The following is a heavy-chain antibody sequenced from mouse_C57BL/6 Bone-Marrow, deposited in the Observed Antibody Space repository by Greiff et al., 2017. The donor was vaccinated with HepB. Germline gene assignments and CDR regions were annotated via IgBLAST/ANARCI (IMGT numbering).Heavy chain of an antibody. Sequence: EVQLQESGPGLVKPSQSLSLTCSVTGYSITSGYYWNWIRQFPGNKLEWMGYISYDGSNNYNPSLKNRISITRDTSKNQFFLKLNSVTTEDTATYYCARDTWHYYGSSYWYFDVWGTGTTVTVSS. CDR2: ISYDGSN. CDR1: GYSITSGYY. V-gene: IGHV3-6*01. J-gene: IGHJ1*03. CDR3: ARDTWHYYGSSYWYFDV. D-gene: IGHD1-1*01.